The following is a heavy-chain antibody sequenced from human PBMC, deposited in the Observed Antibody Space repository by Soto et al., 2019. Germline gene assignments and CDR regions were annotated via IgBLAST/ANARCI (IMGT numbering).Heavy chain of an antibody. J-gene: IGHJ5*02. Sequence: SETLSLTCTVSGGSISSYYWSWIRQPPGKGLEWIGYIYYSGSTNYNPSLKSRVTISVDTSKNQFSLKLSSVTAADTAVYYCARFTKSGWFHPWGQGNLVTGSS. CDR3: ARFTKSGWFHP. V-gene: IGHV4-59*01. CDR2: IYYSGST. CDR1: GGSISSYY. D-gene: IGHD1-26*01.